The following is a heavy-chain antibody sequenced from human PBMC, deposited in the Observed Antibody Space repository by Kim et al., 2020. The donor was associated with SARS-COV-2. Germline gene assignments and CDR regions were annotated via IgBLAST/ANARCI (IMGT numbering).Heavy chain of an antibody. V-gene: IGHV3-7*03. CDR3: ARVRSGCSYGFDP. J-gene: IGHJ5*02. D-gene: IGHD5-18*01. Sequence: GGSLRLSCAASGFTFSSYWMSWVRQAPGKGLEWVANIKQDGSEKYYVDSVKGRFTISRDNAKNSLYLQMNSLRAEDTAVYYCARVRSGCSYGFDPWGQGTLVTVSS. CDR2: IKQDGSEK. CDR1: GFTFSSYW.